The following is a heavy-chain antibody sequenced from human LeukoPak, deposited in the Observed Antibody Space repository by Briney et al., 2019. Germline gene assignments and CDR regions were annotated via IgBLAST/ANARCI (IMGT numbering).Heavy chain of an antibody. J-gene: IGHJ4*02. CDR1: GGSISSGGYY. Sequence: PSGTLSLTCTVSGGSISSGGYYWSWIRQHPGKGLEWIGYIYYSGSTYYNPSLKSRVTISVDTSKNQFSLKLSSVTAADAAVYYCARGIAAAGSDWFDYWGQGTLVTVSS. CDR2: IYYSGST. V-gene: IGHV4-31*03. D-gene: IGHD6-13*01. CDR3: ARGIAAAGSDWFDY.